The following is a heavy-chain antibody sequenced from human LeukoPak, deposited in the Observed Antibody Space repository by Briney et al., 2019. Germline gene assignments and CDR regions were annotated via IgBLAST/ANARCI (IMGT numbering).Heavy chain of an antibody. CDR2: IYTSGST. Sequence: SETLSLTCTVSGGSISSYYWSWIRQPAGKGLEWIGRIYTSGSTNYNPSLKSRVTMSVDTSKNQFSLKLSSVNAADTAVYYCARVKLYGDYSGPRRDWFDPWGQGTLVTVSS. D-gene: IGHD4-17*01. CDR3: ARVKLYGDYSGPRRDWFDP. V-gene: IGHV4-4*07. J-gene: IGHJ5*02. CDR1: GGSISSYY.